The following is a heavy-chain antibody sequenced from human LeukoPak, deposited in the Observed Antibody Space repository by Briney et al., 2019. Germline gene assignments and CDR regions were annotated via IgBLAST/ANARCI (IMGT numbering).Heavy chain of an antibody. CDR3: AKDSTEVVVVPATIDY. J-gene: IGHJ4*02. Sequence: GGSLRLSCAASGSTFDSYKMNWVRQAPGKGLEWGSYISSSGSTIYYADSVKGRFTISRDNSKNTLYLQMNSLRAEDTAVYYCAKDSTEVVVVPATIDYWGQGTLVTVSS. CDR2: ISSSGSTI. CDR1: GSTFDSYK. D-gene: IGHD2-2*01. V-gene: IGHV3-48*01.